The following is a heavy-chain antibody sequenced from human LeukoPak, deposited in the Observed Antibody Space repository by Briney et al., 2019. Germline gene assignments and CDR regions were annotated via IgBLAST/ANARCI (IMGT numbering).Heavy chain of an antibody. V-gene: IGHV3-21*01. CDR1: GFTFSSYS. CDR3: ARGRQRLVGGLYYFDY. Sequence: PGGSLRLSCAASGFTFSSYSMNWVRQAPGKGLEWVSSISSSSSYIYYADSVKGRFTISRDNAKNSLYLQMNSLGAEDTAVYYCARGRQRLVGGLYYFDYWGQGTLVTVSS. J-gene: IGHJ4*02. CDR2: ISSSSSYI. D-gene: IGHD6-13*01.